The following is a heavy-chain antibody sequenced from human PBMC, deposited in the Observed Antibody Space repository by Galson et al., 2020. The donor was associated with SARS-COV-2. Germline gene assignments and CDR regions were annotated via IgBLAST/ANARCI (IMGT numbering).Heavy chain of an antibody. J-gene: IGHJ4*02. V-gene: IGHV2-70*04. CDR3: ARAPGYSRSWFGYFDY. D-gene: IGHD6-13*01. CDR2: IDWDDDK. Sequence: KGFGPTLVTPTQPLTLTCTFSGFSLSTSGMRVTWIRQPPGKALEWLARIDWDDDKFYSTSLKTRLTISKDTSKNQVVHTRTSMDPVDTATYYCARAPGYSRSWFGYFDYWSQGTLVTVSS. CDR1: GFSLSTSGMR.